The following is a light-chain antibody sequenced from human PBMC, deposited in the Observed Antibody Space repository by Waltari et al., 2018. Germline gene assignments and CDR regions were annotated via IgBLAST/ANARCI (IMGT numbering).Light chain of an antibody. V-gene: IGLV3-1*01. J-gene: IGLJ2*01. Sequence: SYELTQAPSLSVSPAQTASITCTGVKFGAKYASWYQQKPGQSPLLVIYQDNKRPSGIPERISGSNSVNTATLTISGTQASDEGDYYCQAWDRGTVVFGGGTKLTVL. CDR1: KFGAKY. CDR3: QAWDRGTVV. CDR2: QDN.